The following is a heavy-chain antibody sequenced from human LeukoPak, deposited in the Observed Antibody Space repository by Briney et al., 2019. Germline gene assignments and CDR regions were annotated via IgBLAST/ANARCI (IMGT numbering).Heavy chain of an antibody. Sequence: SETLSLTCAVSGGSINTYYWSLIRQPPGKGLEWIGYIYYSGSTNYNPSLKSRVTISVDTSKNQFSLKLSSVTAADTAVYYCARVLGPRYCSSTSCYGIGVLFDPWGQGTLVTVSS. CDR2: IYYSGST. CDR1: GGSINTYY. J-gene: IGHJ5*02. V-gene: IGHV4-59*12. D-gene: IGHD2-2*01. CDR3: ARVLGPRYCSSTSCYGIGVLFDP.